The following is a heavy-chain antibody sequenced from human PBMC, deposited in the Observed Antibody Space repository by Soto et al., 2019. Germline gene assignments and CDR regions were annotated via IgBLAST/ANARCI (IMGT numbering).Heavy chain of an antibody. CDR1: GGSLTGYY. CDR2: VKDGGST. V-gene: IGHV4-34*01. Sequence: QVQLQQWGAGLLKPSETLSLTCTVNGGSLTGYYWSWTRQPPGKGLEWIGEVKDGGSTNYSPSLRGRVSISADTSKNHFSLRLTSVTAADTAVYFCARGQEGIVATHWDQGALVTVSS. D-gene: IGHD5-12*01. J-gene: IGHJ4*02. CDR3: ARGQEGIVATH.